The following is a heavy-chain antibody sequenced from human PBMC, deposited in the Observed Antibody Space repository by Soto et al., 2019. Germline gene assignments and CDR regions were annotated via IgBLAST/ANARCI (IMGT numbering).Heavy chain of an antibody. CDR3: ARARYCSSTSCYAVILDY. CDR2: INHSGST. V-gene: IGHV4-34*01. D-gene: IGHD2-2*01. CDR1: GGSFSGYY. J-gene: IGHJ4*02. Sequence: QVQLQQWGAGLLKPSETLSLTCAVYGGSFSGYYWSWIRQPPGKGLEWIGEINHSGSTNYNPSLKSRVTISVDTSKNQFSLKLSSVTAADTAVYYCARARYCSSTSCYAVILDYWGQGTLVTVSS.